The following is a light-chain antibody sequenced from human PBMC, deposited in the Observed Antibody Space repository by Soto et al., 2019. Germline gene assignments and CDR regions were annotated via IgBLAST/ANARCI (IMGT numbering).Light chain of an antibody. CDR1: SSDIGDYNF. CDR2: EVS. Sequence: QSVLTQPASVSGSPGQTITISCTGTSSDIGDYNFVSWYQQHPGKVPKVIIYEVSNRPSGVPDRFSGSKSGNTASLTISGLQADDEDCYYCHSFPRRNPLLFGGGTK. V-gene: IGLV2-14*01. CDR3: HSFPRRNPLL. J-gene: IGLJ3*02.